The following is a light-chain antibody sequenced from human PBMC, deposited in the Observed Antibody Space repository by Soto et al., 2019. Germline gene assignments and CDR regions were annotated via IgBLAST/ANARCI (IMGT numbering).Light chain of an antibody. V-gene: IGKV1-5*03. CDR1: QSISIW. J-gene: IGKJ1*01. CDR2: KAS. Sequence: DIQMTLSPSTLSASVGDRVTITCRASQSISIWLAWYQQEPGKAPKLLIYKASSLQSGVPSRFSGSGSGTEFTLTISSLQPDDFATYYCQHYNSYPPWTFGQGTKVEIK. CDR3: QHYNSYPPWT.